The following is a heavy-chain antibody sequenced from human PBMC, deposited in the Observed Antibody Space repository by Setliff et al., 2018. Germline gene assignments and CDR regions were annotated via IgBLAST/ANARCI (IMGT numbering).Heavy chain of an antibody. CDR2: ISAYSGNT. CDR1: GYKFNDYA. J-gene: IGHJ4*02. CDR3: SRLVRYCTTTTCQRASGGEF. Sequence: ASVKVSCKTSGYKFNDYAISWVRQGPGQGLEWMGWISAYSGNTYYAQKLHDRVTLTTDTSTSTAYMEQRSLGTDDTAVYYCSRLVRYCTTTTCQRASGGEFWGQGTLVTVSS. D-gene: IGHD2-2*01. V-gene: IGHV1-18*01.